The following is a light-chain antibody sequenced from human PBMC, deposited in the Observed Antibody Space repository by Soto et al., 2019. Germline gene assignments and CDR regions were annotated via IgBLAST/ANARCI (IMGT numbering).Light chain of an antibody. CDR1: QSVSSY. J-gene: IGKJ5*01. CDR2: DAS. CDR3: QQRSKWPPIN. Sequence: EIVLTQSPATLSLSPGERATLSCRASQSVSSYLAWYQQKPGQAPRLLIYDASNRATGIPARFSGSGSGTDFTLTISSLEPEDFAVYYCQQRSKWPPINVGQGTRLEIK. V-gene: IGKV3-11*01.